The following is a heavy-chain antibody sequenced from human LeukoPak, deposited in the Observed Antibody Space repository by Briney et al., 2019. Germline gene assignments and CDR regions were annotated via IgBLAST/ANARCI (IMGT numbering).Heavy chain of an antibody. J-gene: IGHJ3*02. V-gene: IGHV1-2*02. Sequence: ASVKVSCKASGYTFTGYYMHWVRQAPGQGLEWMGWINPNSGGTNCAQKFQGRVTMTRDTSISTAYMELSRLRSDDTAVYYCARTNFITIFGVVSFDAFDIWGQGTMVTVSS. CDR1: GYTFTGYY. CDR3: ARTNFITIFGVVSFDAFDI. CDR2: INPNSGGT. D-gene: IGHD3-3*01.